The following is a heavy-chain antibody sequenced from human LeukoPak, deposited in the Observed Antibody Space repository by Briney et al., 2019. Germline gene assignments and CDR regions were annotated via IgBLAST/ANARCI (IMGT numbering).Heavy chain of an antibody. Sequence: EASVKVSCKASGGTFSSYAISWVRQAPGQGLEWMGGIIPIFGTANYAQKFQGRVTITADESTSTAYMELSSLRSEDTAVYYCASSRGEGYSYGLDAFDYWGQGTLVTVSS. D-gene: IGHD5-18*01. CDR3: ASSRGEGYSYGLDAFDY. CDR2: IIPIFGTA. J-gene: IGHJ4*02. CDR1: GGTFSSYA. V-gene: IGHV1-69*13.